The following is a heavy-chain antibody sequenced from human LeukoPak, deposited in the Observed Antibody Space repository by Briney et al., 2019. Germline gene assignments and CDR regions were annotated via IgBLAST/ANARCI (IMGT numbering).Heavy chain of an antibody. CDR2: ISSNGGST. CDR3: ARQATRIAAAGTSIDY. D-gene: IGHD6-13*01. V-gene: IGHV3-64*01. CDR1: GFTFSSYA. J-gene: IGHJ4*02. Sequence: GGSLRLSCAASGFTFSSYAMHWARQAPGKGLEYVSAISSNGGSTYYANSVKGRFTISRDNSKNTLYLQMGSLRAEDMAVYYCARQATRIAAAGTSIDYWGQGTLVTVSS.